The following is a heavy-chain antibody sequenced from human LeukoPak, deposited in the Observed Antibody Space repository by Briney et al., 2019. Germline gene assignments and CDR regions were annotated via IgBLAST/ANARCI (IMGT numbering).Heavy chain of an antibody. CDR3: ARYPNYDSSGYYFDY. Sequence: ASVKVSCKASGYTFTGYYMHWVRQAPGQGLEWMGWINPNSGGTNYAQKFRGRVTMTRDTSISTAYMELSRLRSDDTAVYYCARYPNYDSSGYYFDYWGQGTLVTVSS. D-gene: IGHD3-22*01. J-gene: IGHJ4*02. CDR2: INPNSGGT. CDR1: GYTFTGYY. V-gene: IGHV1-2*02.